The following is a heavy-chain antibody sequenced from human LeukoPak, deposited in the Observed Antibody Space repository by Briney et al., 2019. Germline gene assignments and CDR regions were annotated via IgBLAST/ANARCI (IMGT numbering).Heavy chain of an antibody. Sequence: PGGSLRLSCTAFGFSFSSYNINWVRQSPGKGLEWVSYISRGSTTIYYADSLKGRFTISRDNAKTSLYLERSSLRGEDTAVYYCAISRSYDYFDWGRQGSLVTVSS. CDR1: GFSFSSYN. CDR3: AISRSYDYFDW. CDR2: ISRGSTTI. J-gene: IGHJ4*02. V-gene: IGHV3-48*01. D-gene: IGHD1-26*01.